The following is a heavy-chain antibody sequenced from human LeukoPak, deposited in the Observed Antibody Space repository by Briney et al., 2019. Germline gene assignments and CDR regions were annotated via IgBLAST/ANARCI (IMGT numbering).Heavy chain of an antibody. CDR1: GGTFSSYA. CDR2: IIPIFGTA. Sequence: ASVKVSCKASGGTFSSYAISWVRQAPGQGLEWMGGIIPIFGTANYAQKFQGRVTITADESTSTAYMELSSLRSEDTAVYYCARDAMVRGVIMSGGHYFDYWGRGTLVTVSS. J-gene: IGHJ4*02. D-gene: IGHD3-10*01. V-gene: IGHV1-69*13. CDR3: ARDAMVRGVIMSGGHYFDY.